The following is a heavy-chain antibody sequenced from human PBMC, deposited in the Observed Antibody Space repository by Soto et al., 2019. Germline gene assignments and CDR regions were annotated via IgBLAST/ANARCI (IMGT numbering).Heavy chain of an antibody. J-gene: IGHJ4*02. D-gene: IGHD3-22*01. Sequence: EAQLLESGGDLIQPGGSLRLSCAASGFTFNIYAITWVRQAPRKGLEWVSAISRYGDITYYADSVEGRFSISRDNSKNTLYRQMNSLRAEDTAVYYCAKDRYLDHDSRGYLFDNWGQGTLVTVSS. V-gene: IGHV3-23*01. CDR2: ISRYGDIT. CDR1: GFTFNIYA. CDR3: AKDRYLDHDSRGYLFDN.